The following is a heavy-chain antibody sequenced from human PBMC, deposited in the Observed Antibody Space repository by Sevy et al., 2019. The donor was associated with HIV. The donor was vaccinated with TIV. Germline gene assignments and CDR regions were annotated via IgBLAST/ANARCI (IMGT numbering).Heavy chain of an antibody. CDR1: GGSITSLY. J-gene: IGHJ4*02. D-gene: IGHD1-26*01. Sequence: SETLSLTCTVSGGSITSLYWNWIRQPPGKGLEWIANIYYNGNINKNPSPKSRVTLSLDRSKNQFALRLSSVTAADTAMYYCAGENAWGRGYSWGQGTLVTVSS. CDR2: IYYNGNI. V-gene: IGHV4-59*08. CDR3: AGENAWGRGYS.